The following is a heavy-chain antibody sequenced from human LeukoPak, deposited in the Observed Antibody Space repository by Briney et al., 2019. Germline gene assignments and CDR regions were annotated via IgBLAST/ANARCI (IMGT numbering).Heavy chain of an antibody. Sequence: GGSLRLSCAASGFTFSDYAMGWVRQAPGKGLEWVSPISGRGDSTYYADSVKGRFTISRDNSKNTLYLQMNSLRAEDTAVYYCANAAADIYWYFDLWGRGTLVTVSS. CDR2: ISGRGDST. V-gene: IGHV3-23*01. D-gene: IGHD6-13*01. J-gene: IGHJ2*01. CDR3: ANAAADIYWYFDL. CDR1: GFTFSDYA.